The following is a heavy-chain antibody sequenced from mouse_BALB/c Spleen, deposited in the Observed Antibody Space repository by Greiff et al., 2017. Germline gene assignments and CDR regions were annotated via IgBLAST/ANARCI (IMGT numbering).Heavy chain of an antibody. J-gene: IGHJ2*01. Sequence: EVQLVESGGGLVQPGGSLRLSCATSGFTFTDYYMSWVRQPPGKALEWLGFIRNKANGYTTEYSASVKGRFTISRDNSQSILYLQMNTLGAEDSATYYCAGLLGRGEDYWGQGTTLTVSS. V-gene: IGHV7-3*02. D-gene: IGHD2-3*01. CDR3: AGLLGRGEDY. CDR2: IRNKANGYTT. CDR1: GFTFTDYY.